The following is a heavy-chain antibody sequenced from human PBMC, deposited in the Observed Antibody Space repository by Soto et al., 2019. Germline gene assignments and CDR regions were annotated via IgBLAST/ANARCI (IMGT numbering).Heavy chain of an antibody. CDR3: ARGGGSTFNWFDP. D-gene: IGHD2-15*01. CDR2: LYYSGNT. J-gene: IGHJ5*02. CDR1: GGSISSFNYF. Sequence: QLQLQESVPGLVKPSETLSLTCTVSGGSISSFNYFWGWIRQPPGKGLEWIGSLYYSGNTYYNPSLQSGVTISVDTSKKQCTLTLRSVTAADTAVYYCARGGGSTFNWFDPWGQGTLVTVSP. V-gene: IGHV4-39*01.